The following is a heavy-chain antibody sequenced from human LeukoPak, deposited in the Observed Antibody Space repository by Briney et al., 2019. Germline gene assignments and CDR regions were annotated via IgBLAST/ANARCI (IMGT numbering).Heavy chain of an antibody. CDR2: ISGSGGST. J-gene: IGHJ4*02. CDR3: AKDRHILWDFDY. D-gene: IGHD3-9*01. V-gene: IGHV3-23*01. CDR1: GFTFRSYA. Sequence: GGSLRLSCAGPGFTFRSYAMSWVRQAPGKGLEWVSAISGSGGSTYYADSVKGRFTISRDNSNNTLYLQMNSLRAEDTAVYYCAKDRHILWDFDYWGQGTLVTVSS.